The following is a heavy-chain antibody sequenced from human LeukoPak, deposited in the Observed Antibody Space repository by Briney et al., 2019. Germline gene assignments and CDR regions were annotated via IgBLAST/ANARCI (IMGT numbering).Heavy chain of an antibody. V-gene: IGHV3-20*04. J-gene: IGHJ5*02. CDR1: GFKFDDYG. Sequence: GGSLRLSCGASGFKFDDYGMSWVRQAPGKGLEWVCDINWNGAWTGYADSVKGRFTISRDNAKNSLYLQMNSLRAEDTALYYCAGYYYDSSRGFDLWGQGTLVTVSA. CDR2: INWNGAWT. CDR3: AGYYYDSSRGFDL. D-gene: IGHD3-22*01.